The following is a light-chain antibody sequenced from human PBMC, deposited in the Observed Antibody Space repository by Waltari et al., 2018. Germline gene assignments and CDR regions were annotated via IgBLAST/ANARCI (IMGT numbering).Light chain of an antibody. CDR1: SLRRYY. CDR3: NSRDSNNNRVF. J-gene: IGLJ2*01. Sequence: SSELTQDPAVSVALGQTVSITCQGDSLRRYYVSWYQQKPRQAPPLVIYGKNSLPAGIPDRFAGLSSGNTASLTITGAQAEDEADYYCNSRDSNNNRVFFGGGTKLTVL. V-gene: IGLV3-19*01. CDR2: GKN.